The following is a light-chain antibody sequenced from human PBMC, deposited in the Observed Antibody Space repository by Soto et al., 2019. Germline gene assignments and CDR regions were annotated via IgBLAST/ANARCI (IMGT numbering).Light chain of an antibody. CDR3: QQYYTWPTIT. CDR2: DAS. Sequence: MRHSAAIVSTSAGERAAVCYRSSQSVSSNLAWYQQKPGQAPRLLIYDASTRATGVQDRFSGSGSGTEFTLTISSLQSEDFAVYYCQQYYTWPTITLGHGTRLEIK. CDR1: QSVSSN. J-gene: IGKJ5*01. V-gene: IGKV3D-15*01.